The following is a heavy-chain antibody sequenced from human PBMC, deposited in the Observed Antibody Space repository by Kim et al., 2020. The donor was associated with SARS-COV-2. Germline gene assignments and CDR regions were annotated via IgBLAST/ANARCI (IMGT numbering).Heavy chain of an antibody. Sequence: SETLSLTCTVSGGSISSYYWSWIRQPPGKGLEWIGYIYYSGSTNYNPSLKSRVTISVDTSKNQFSLKLSSVTAADTAVYYCARRSMKGVVAAGRGYYYYYMDVWGKGTTVTVSS. V-gene: IGHV4-59*08. CDR3: ARRSMKGVVAAGRGYYYYYMDV. J-gene: IGHJ6*03. CDR1: GGSISSYY. CDR2: IYYSGST. D-gene: IGHD6-13*01.